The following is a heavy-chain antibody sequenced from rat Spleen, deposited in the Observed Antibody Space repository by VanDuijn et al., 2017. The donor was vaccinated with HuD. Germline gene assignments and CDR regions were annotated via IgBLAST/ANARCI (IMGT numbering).Heavy chain of an antibody. Sequence: EVQLQESGPGLVKPSQSLSLTCSVTGHSITSSYRWNWIRKSPGNKMEWMGHIRYSGSTSSNQPLKSPISINRNTSKNQFFLQLNSVTTEDTAIYFCTRSTMMATYVMDAWGQGASVTVSS. D-gene: IGHD1-12*02. CDR1: GHSITSSY. V-gene: IGHV3-1*01. CDR2: IRYSGST. CDR3: TRSTMMATYVMDA. J-gene: IGHJ4*01.